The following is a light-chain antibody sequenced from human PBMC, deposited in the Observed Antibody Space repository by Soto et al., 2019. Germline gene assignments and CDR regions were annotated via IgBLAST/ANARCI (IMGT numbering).Light chain of an antibody. CDR2: SND. Sequence: QSVLTQPPSASGTPGQRVTISCSGSSSNIGRNAVTWYQQLPGTAPKVCVYSNDQRPSAVPDRFSGSKSGTSASLAISGLQSEDEADYYCTTWGDSFNGWVFGGGTKLTVL. CDR1: SSNIGRNA. J-gene: IGLJ3*02. V-gene: IGLV1-44*01. CDR3: TTWGDSFNGWV.